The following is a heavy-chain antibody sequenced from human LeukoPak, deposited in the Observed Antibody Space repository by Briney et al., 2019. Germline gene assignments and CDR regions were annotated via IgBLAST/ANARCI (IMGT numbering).Heavy chain of an antibody. J-gene: IGHJ4*02. V-gene: IGHV3-21*01. CDR2: ISSSSSYI. CDR1: GFTFSTYS. D-gene: IGHD3-10*01. Sequence: GGSLRLSCAASGFTFSTYSMNWVRQAPGKGLEWVSSISSSSSYIYYADSVKGRFTISRDNAKNSLYLQMNSLRAEDTAVYYCARVGPESRYGSGSSDYWGQGTLVTVSS. CDR3: ARVGPESRYGSGSSDY.